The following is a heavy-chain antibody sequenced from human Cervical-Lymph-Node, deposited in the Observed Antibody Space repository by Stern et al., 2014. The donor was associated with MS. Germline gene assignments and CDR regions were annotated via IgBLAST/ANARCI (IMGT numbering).Heavy chain of an antibody. CDR3: ARGNTLPYDYGDFFDY. D-gene: IGHD4-17*01. Sequence: QMQLVQSGAEVKKPVASVKVSCKASGYTFTSYGISWVRQAPGQGLEWMGWISAYNGNTNYAQKLQGRVTMTTDTSTSTAYMEVRSLRSDDTAVYYCARGNTLPYDYGDFFDYWGQGTLVTVSS. CDR2: ISAYNGNT. J-gene: IGHJ4*02. V-gene: IGHV1-18*01. CDR1: GYTFTSYG.